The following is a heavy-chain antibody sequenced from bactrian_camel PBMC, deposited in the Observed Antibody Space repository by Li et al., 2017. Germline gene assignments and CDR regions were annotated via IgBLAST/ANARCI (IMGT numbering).Heavy chain of an antibody. CDR3: AATQTYCRAALRGVADFEY. CDR2: IDGDAKT. V-gene: IGHV3S55*01. D-gene: IGHD7*01. CDR1: GLAHDNYC. J-gene: IGHJ4*01. Sequence: HVQLVESGGGSVQAGGSLRLSCANSGLAHDNYCMGWFRQATGDEREGVATIDGDAKTTYADAVKGRFIVSQDNAKNTAYLAMNSLKPEDSAKYYCAATQTYCRAALRGVADFEYWGQGTQVTVS.